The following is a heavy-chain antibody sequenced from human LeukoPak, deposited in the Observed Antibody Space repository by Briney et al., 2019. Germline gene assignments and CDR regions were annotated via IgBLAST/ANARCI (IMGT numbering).Heavy chain of an antibody. CDR3: ARDHNYAFDN. V-gene: IGHV3-7*01. D-gene: IGHD1-1*01. CDR2: IKQDGSDI. CDR1: GFTFNGFW. J-gene: IGHJ4*02. Sequence: GGSLRLSCAASGFTFNGFWMSWVRQAPGKGLEWVANIKQDGSDIYYLGSVRGRFTISADNARNSLYLQMNSLRVEDTAVYYCARDHNYAFDNWGQGTLVSVSS.